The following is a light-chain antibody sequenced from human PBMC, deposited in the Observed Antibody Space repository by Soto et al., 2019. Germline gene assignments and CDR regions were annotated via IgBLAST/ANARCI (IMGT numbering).Light chain of an antibody. CDR1: TSNIGTNY. V-gene: IGLV1-47*01. J-gene: IGLJ1*01. Sequence: QSVLTQPPSASGTPGQRVTISCSGRTSNIGTNYVYWYQQLSGTAPKLLIYGDNQRPSGVPDRFSGSKSGTSASLAISGLRSEDEADYYCAAWDDSLSAHYVFGTGTKLTVL. CDR2: GDN. CDR3: AAWDDSLSAHYV.